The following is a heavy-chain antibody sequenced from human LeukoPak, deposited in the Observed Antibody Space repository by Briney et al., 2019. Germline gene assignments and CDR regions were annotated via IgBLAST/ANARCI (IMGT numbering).Heavy chain of an antibody. CDR2: IYYSGST. D-gene: IGHD5-24*01. CDR3: ARDTRDGYNYFYFDY. J-gene: IGHJ4*02. V-gene: IGHV4-59*01. Sequence: SETLSLTCTVSGGSISSYYWSWIRQPPGKGLEWIGYIYYSGSTNYNPSLKSRVTISVDTSKNQFSLKLSSVTAADTAAYYCARDTRDGYNYFYFDYWGQGTLVTVSS. CDR1: GGSISSYY.